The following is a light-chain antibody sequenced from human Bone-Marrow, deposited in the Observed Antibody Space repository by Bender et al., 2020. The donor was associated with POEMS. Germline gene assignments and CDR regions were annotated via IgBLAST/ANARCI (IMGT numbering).Light chain of an antibody. J-gene: IGLJ1*01. Sequence: QSALTQPPSVSGSPGQSVTISCTGTNSDIGTYDLVSWYQQPPDTAPKLIIYEVYYRPSGVPDRFYAFKSGNTASLTISGLQPEDAADYYCSSYAGSGTFVFGTGTKVTVL. CDR2: EVY. V-gene: IGLV2-18*02. CDR1: NSDIGTYDL. CDR3: SSYAGSGTFV.